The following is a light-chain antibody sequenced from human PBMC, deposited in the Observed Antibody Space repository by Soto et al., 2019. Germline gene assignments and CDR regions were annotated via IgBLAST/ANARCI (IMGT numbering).Light chain of an antibody. CDR2: GAY. CDR3: QQYGSSPPYT. Sequence: EIVLTQSPGTLSLSPGERATLSCRASHSVTSRYLAWYQQKPGQAPRLLIYGAYSRATGIPDRFSGSGSGTDFTLTISTLEPEDSAVYYCQQYGSSPPYTFGQGTKLEIK. CDR1: HSVTSRY. J-gene: IGKJ2*01. V-gene: IGKV3-20*01.